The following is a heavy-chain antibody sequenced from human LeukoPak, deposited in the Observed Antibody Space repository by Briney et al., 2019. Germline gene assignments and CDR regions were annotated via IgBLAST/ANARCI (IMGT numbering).Heavy chain of an antibody. CDR1: GGTFSSYA. Sequence: SVKVSCKASGGTFSSYAISWVRQSPGQGLEWMGGIIPIFGTANYAQKFQGRVTITADKSTSTAYMELSSLRSEDTAVYYCARGRPTTSIAAAGVNWFDPWGQGTLVTVSS. J-gene: IGHJ5*02. V-gene: IGHV1-69*06. CDR3: ARGRPTTSIAAAGVNWFDP. D-gene: IGHD6-13*01. CDR2: IIPIFGTA.